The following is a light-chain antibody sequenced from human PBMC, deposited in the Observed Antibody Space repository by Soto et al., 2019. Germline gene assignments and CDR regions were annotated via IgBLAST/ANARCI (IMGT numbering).Light chain of an antibody. CDR3: LQFNSCPWT. J-gene: IGKJ1*01. CDR2: AAS. V-gene: IGKV1-17*01. CDR1: QVINND. Sequence: IQMTQSPSSLTASVGVRLSITCRASQVINNDLGWYQQKPGKAPKRLVYAASTLQSGVRSRFSGSGSGREVTRTISSLRPEDVATGYGLQFNSCPWTFGQGAKVEIE.